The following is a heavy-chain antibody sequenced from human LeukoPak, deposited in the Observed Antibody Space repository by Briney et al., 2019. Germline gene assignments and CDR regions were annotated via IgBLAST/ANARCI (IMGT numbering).Heavy chain of an antibody. D-gene: IGHD1-14*01. V-gene: IGHV3-23*01. CDR2: ISGSSVNT. CDR1: GFTFSSYA. Sequence: GGSLRLSCAASGFTFSSYAMSWVRQAPGKGLEWVSSISGSSVNTYYADSVRGRFTITRDNSKNTVYLQMDSLRADDTAMYYCARNHFNQNVFDVWGQGTMVTVSS. CDR3: ARNHFNQNVFDV. J-gene: IGHJ3*01.